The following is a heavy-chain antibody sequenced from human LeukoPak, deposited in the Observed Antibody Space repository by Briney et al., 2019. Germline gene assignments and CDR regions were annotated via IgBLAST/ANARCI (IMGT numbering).Heavy chain of an antibody. CDR2: ISSSSGTI. CDR3: ARAGWGCRDLTWFDP. D-gene: IGHD1-26*01. J-gene: IGHJ5*02. CDR1: GLTLSSYS. Sequence: PGGSLRLFCAASGLTLSSYSMNGVRLAPGKGLEWVSYISSSSGTIYYADSVKGRFTISRDNAKNSLYLQMNSLRDEDTAVYYCARAGWGCRDLTWFDPWGQGTLVTVSS. V-gene: IGHV3-48*02.